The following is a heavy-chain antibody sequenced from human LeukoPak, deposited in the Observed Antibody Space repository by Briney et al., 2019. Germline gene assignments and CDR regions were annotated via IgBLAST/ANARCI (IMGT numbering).Heavy chain of an antibody. J-gene: IGHJ6*03. D-gene: IGHD6-13*01. CDR3: ARVRYSSSWYGHYYYYMDV. CDR2: VKQDGSEK. V-gene: IGHV3-7*01. Sequence: GGSLRLSCAASGSTFSSYAMSWVRQAPGKGLEWVANVKQDGSEKYYVDSVKGRFTISRDNAKNSLYLQMNSLRAEDTAVYYCARVRYSSSWYGHYYYYMDVWGKGTTVTVSS. CDR1: GSTFSSYA.